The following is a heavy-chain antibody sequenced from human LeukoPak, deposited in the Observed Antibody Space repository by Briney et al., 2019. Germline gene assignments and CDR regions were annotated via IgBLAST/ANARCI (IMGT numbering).Heavy chain of an antibody. CDR2: ISYDGSNK. D-gene: IGHD4-17*01. CDR1: GFTFSSYV. J-gene: IGHJ4*02. V-gene: IGHV3-30*04. CDR3: ARVMTTVTKAFDY. Sequence: GGSLRLSCAASGFTFSSYVMHWVRQAPGKGLEWVAVISYDGSNKYYADSVKGRFTISRDNAKNSLYLQMNSLRAEDTAVYYCARVMTTVTKAFDYWGQGTLVTVSS.